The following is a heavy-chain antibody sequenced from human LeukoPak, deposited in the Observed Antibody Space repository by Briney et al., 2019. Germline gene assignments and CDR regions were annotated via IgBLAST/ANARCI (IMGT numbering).Heavy chain of an antibody. CDR3: ARHVAAAYYVDV. V-gene: IGHV4-39*01. D-gene: IGHD6-13*01. CDR2: IYYSGSA. J-gene: IGHJ6*03. CDR1: GGSISSSTYY. Sequence: PSETLSLTCTVSGGSISSSTYYWGWIRQPPGKGLEWIGSIYYSGSAYYNPSLKSRVTISVDTSKNQFSLRLSSVTAADTAVYHCARHVAAAYYVDVWGRGTTVTVSS.